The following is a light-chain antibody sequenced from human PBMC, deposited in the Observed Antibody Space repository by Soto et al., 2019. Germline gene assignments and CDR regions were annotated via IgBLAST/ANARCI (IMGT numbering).Light chain of an antibody. CDR2: GAS. CDR1: QSVSSN. J-gene: IGKJ2*01. V-gene: IGKV3-15*01. Sequence: EIVMTQSPATLSVSPGERATLSCRASQSVSSNLAWYQQKPGQAPRLLIYGASTRATGIPARFSGSGSGTELTLTIRSLQSEDFAVYYCQQYNKWPKAFGQGTKLEIK. CDR3: QQYNKWPKA.